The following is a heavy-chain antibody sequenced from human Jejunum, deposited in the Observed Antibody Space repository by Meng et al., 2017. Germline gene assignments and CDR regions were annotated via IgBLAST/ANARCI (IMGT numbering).Heavy chain of an antibody. D-gene: IGHD3-10*02. J-gene: IGHJ4*02. CDR2: VKAKADGGTT. CDR1: GFTFNDAW. V-gene: IGHV3-15*06. CDR3: TTMLAFREGVDF. Sequence: GESLKISCAASGFTFNDAWINWVRQSPGKGLEWVGTVKAKADGGTTHYAAPVKGRFTISRDESESTLYLQMNSLKTEDTALYYCTTMLAFREGVDFWGQGNLVNGAS.